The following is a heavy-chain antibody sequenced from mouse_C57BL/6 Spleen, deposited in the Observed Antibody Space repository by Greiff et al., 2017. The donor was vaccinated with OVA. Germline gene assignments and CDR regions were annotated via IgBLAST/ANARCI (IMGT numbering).Heavy chain of an antibody. J-gene: IGHJ3*01. D-gene: IGHD2-4*01. Sequence: VQLQQSGAELARPGASVKMSCKASGYTFTSYTMHWVKQRPGQGLEWIGYINPSSGYTKYNQKFKDKATLTADKSSSTAYMQLSSLTSEDSAVYYCARSGDYDWFAYGGQGTLVTVSA. V-gene: IGHV1-4*01. CDR1: GYTFTSYT. CDR3: ARSGDYDWFAY. CDR2: INPSSGYT.